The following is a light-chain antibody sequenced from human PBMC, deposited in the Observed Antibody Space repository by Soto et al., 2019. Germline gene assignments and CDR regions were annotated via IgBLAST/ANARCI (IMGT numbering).Light chain of an antibody. J-gene: IGKJ1*01. CDR2: GTS. CDR1: QSVSSN. Sequence: IVMTQSTSTLSVSPGERATLSCRASQSVSSNLAWYQQKPGQSPRLLIYGTSTRATGIPARFSGSGSGTEFTLTISSLKSEDFAVYYCHQYNFWPTFGQGTKVDIK. V-gene: IGKV3-15*01. CDR3: HQYNFWPT.